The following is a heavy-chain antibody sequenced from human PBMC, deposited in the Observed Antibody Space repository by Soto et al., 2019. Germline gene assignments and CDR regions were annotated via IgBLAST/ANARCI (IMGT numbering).Heavy chain of an antibody. V-gene: IGHV4-31*03. Sequence: SETLSLTCTVSGESIATGAFYWSWIRLQSGKGPEWIGSIFYAGDTYYNPSLKSRVEISLDGSQNQFSLNLRPVTAADTAVYYWAREGDYRTWFEPWGPGTPAPVYS. CDR1: GESIATGAFY. CDR3: AREGDYRTWFEP. J-gene: IGHJ5*02. CDR2: IFYAGDT. D-gene: IGHD4-17*01.